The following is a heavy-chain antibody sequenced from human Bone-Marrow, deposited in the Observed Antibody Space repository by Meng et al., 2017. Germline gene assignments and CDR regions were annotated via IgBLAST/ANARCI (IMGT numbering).Heavy chain of an antibody. CDR3: ARARTTNQSKYRNAYNWFDP. V-gene: IGHV4-30-2*01. CDR2: IYHSGST. J-gene: IGHJ5*02. Sequence: QLQLQESGSGLVKPSQTLSLTCAVSGGSISSGGYSWSWIRQPPGKGLEWIGYIYHSGSTHYHPSLKSRVIMSVDTSKNQFSLKLYSVTAADTAVYYCARARTTNQSKYRNAYNWFDPWGQGTLVTVSS. CDR1: GGSISSGGYS. D-gene: IGHD2/OR15-2a*01.